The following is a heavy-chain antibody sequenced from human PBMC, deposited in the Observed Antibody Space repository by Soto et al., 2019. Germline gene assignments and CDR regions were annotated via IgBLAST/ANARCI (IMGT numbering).Heavy chain of an antibody. J-gene: IGHJ3*02. V-gene: IGHV3-64D*06. Sequence: PGGSLRLSCSASGFIFSSYTIYWVRQAPGRRLEYVSAISGNGGITYYADSVKGRFTISRDNSKKTLYLQTTSLRAEDTAVYYCVKGGYSYGYSAFDIWGQGTMVT. CDR2: ISGNGGIT. CDR3: VKGGYSYGYSAFDI. CDR1: GFIFSSYT. D-gene: IGHD5-18*01.